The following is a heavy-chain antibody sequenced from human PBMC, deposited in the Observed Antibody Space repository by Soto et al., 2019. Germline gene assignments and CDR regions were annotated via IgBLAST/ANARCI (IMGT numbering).Heavy chain of an antibody. CDR1: GVSISSSGYY. CDR2: IYYSGTT. CDR3: ARWRGEDSNSWSNFHD. J-gene: IGHJ4*02. Sequence: SETLSLTCTVSGVSISSSGYYWGWIRQPPGKGLEWIGSIYYSGTTYYNPSLKRRVAISLDTSKNQFFLNLSSVTAADTAVYYCARWRGEDSNSWSNFHDWGQGARVTVSS. D-gene: IGHD6-13*01. V-gene: IGHV4-39*01.